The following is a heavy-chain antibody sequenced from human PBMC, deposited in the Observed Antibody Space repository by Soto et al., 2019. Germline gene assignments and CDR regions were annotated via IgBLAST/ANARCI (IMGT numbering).Heavy chain of an antibody. V-gene: IGHV4-30-4*01. D-gene: IGHD3-3*01. CDR2: IDFSGST. CDR3: SRRSGYSPNWFDP. J-gene: IGHJ5*02. Sequence: QVQLQESGAGLVKPSQTLTLSCTVSGGSISSGDYYWSWIRQPPGKGLEWLGYIDFSGSTNYNPSLKSRVTISLDTPKNHFTLKLSSVTAADTAVYYCSRRSGYSPNWFDPWGQGTLVTVSS. CDR1: GGSISSGDYY.